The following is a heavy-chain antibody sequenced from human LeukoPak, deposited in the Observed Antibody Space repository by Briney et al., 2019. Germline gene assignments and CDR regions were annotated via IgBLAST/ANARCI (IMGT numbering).Heavy chain of an antibody. Sequence: GRSLRLSCAASGFTFSSYAMHWVRQAPGKGLEWVAAISYDGSNKYYADSVKGRFTISRDNSKNTLYLQMNSLRAEDTAVYYCARDGYCSSTSCYTGLDYWGQGTLVTVSS. CDR3: ARDGYCSSTSCYTGLDY. CDR1: GFTFSSYA. J-gene: IGHJ4*02. D-gene: IGHD2-2*02. V-gene: IGHV3-30*04. CDR2: ISYDGSNK.